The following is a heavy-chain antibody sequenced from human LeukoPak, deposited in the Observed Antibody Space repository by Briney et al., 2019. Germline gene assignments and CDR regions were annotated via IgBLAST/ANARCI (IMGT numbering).Heavy chain of an antibody. D-gene: IGHD3-10*01. CDR2: IRYDGSNK. J-gene: IGHJ3*02. Sequence: GRSLRLSCAASGFTFSSYGMHWVRQARGKGLEWVAGIRYDGSNKYYADSVKGRFTISRDNSKNTLYLKMNSLRAEDTAVYYCARDPGDYYGSGSSDAFDIWGQGTMVTVSS. CDR1: GFTFSSYG. V-gene: IGHV3-33*01. CDR3: ARDPGDYYGSGSSDAFDI.